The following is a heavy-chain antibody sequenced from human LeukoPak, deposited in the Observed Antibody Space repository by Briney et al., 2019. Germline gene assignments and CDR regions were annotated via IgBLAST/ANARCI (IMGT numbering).Heavy chain of an antibody. CDR2: IREDGSEK. V-gene: IGHV3-7*01. Sequence: GGSLRLSCAASGFTFSSYWMNWVRQAPGKGLEWVANIREDGSEKFYVDSVKGRFTISRDNAKKSLYLQMNSLRAEDTAVYYCARVPPTVGSSDIWGQGTMVTVSS. CDR3: ARVPPTVGSSDI. J-gene: IGHJ3*02. D-gene: IGHD5/OR15-5a*01. CDR1: GFTFSSYW.